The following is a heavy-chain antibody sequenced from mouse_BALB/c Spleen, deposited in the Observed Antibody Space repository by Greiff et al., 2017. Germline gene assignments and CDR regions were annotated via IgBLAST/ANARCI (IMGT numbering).Heavy chain of an antibody. Sequence: QVQLQQSGAELMKPGASVKISCKATGYTFSSYWIEWVKQRPGHGLEWIGEILPGSGSTNYNEKFKGKATFTADTSSHTAYMQLSSLTSEDSAVYYCARSPYYGNYVAWFAYWGQGTLVTVSA. CDR3: ARSPYYGNYVAWFAY. CDR1: GYTFSSYW. V-gene: IGHV1-9*01. J-gene: IGHJ3*01. CDR2: ILPGSGST. D-gene: IGHD2-10*01.